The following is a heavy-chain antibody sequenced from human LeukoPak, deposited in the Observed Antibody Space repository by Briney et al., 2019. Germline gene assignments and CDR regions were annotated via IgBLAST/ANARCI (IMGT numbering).Heavy chain of an antibody. J-gene: IGHJ6*02. CDR1: GGSISSGSYY. CDR2: IYTSGST. V-gene: IGHV4-61*02. D-gene: IGHD4-23*01. Sequence: PSQTLSPTCTVSGGSISSGSYYWSWIRQPAGKGLEWIGRIYTSGSTNYNPSLKSRVTISVDTSKNQFSLKLSSVTAADTAVYYCARVTPTDNYYYYYGMDVWGQGTTVTVSS. CDR3: ARVTPTDNYYYYYGMDV.